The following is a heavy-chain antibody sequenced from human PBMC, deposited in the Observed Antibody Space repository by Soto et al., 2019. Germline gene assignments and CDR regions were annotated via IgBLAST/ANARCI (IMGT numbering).Heavy chain of an antibody. Sequence: QITLKESGPTLVKPTQTLTLTCTFSGFSLSTSGVGVGWIRQPPGKALEWLALIYWDDHKRYSPSLKSRRTTAQDTSKNQIVLTTTNMDPVDTATYYCAHRHGSSFDYWGQGTLVTVSS. V-gene: IGHV2-5*02. J-gene: IGHJ4*02. CDR3: AHRHGSSFDY. D-gene: IGHD3-10*01. CDR2: IYWDDHK. CDR1: GFSLSTSGVG.